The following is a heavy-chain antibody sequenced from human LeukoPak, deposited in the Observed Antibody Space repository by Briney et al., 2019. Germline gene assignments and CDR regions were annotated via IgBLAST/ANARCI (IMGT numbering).Heavy chain of an antibody. V-gene: IGHV3-30*02. D-gene: IGHD3-22*01. CDR3: ARDPAYYYDSSGWFDY. CDR2: IWYAGSHK. Sequence: PGGSLRLSCAASGFTFSSYGMHWVRQAPGKGLEWVAFIWYAGSHKYYADSVKGRFTVSRDTSENTLYLGMHRLSADDTAVYYCARDPAYYYDSSGWFDYWGQGTLVTVSS. CDR1: GFTFSSYG. J-gene: IGHJ4*02.